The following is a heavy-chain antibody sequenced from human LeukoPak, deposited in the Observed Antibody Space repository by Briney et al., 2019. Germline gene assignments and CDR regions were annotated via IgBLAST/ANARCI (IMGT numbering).Heavy chain of an antibody. D-gene: IGHD3-10*01. V-gene: IGHV3-23*01. CDR3: AKRRSPMVRGINVDY. J-gene: IGHJ4*02. CDR1: GFTFSSYA. Sequence: GGSLRLSCVDSGFTFSSYAMSWVRQAPGKGLEWVSTISGTGGSTYYADSVKGRFTISRDNSKNTLYLQMNSLRAEDTAVYYCAKRRSPMVRGINVDYWGQGTLVTVSS. CDR2: ISGTGGST.